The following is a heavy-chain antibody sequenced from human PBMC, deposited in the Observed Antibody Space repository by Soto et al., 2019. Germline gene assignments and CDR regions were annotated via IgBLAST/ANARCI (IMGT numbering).Heavy chain of an antibody. CDR1: GFTFSSYW. J-gene: IGHJ6*03. Sequence: EVQLVESGGGLVQPGGSLRLSCAASGFTFSSYWMSWVRQAPGKRLEWVANIKQDGSEKYYVDSVKGRFTISRDNAKNSLYLQMNSLRAEDTAVYYCATLGYSYGHMKYYYYYYMDVWGKGTTVTVSS. CDR3: ATLGYSYGHMKYYYYYYMDV. D-gene: IGHD5-18*01. V-gene: IGHV3-7*01. CDR2: IKQDGSEK.